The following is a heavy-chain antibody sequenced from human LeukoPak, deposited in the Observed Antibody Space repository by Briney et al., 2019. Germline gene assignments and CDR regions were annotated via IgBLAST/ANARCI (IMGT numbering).Heavy chain of an antibody. V-gene: IGHV1-69*13. Sequence: ASVKVSCKAYTGTFSSYAISWVRQAPGQGLEWMGGIIPIFGTANYAQKFQGRVTITADESTSTAYMELSSLRSEDTAVYYCARRRIYYMDVWGKGTTVTVSS. CDR3: ARRRIYYMDV. CDR1: TGTFSSYA. CDR2: IIPIFGTA. J-gene: IGHJ6*03.